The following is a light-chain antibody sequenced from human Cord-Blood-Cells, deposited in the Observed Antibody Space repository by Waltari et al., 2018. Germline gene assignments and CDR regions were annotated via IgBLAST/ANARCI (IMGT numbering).Light chain of an antibody. J-gene: IGLJ2*01. CDR1: SSDVGGYNY. CDR2: EVS. Sequence: QSALTQPPSASGSPGQSVTISCTGTSSDVGGYNYVSWYQKHPGKAPKLSVYEVSKRPAGVPDRFSGSKSGNTASLTVSVLQAEDEADYYCSSYAGSNNVVFGGGTKLTVL. V-gene: IGLV2-8*01. CDR3: SSYAGSNNVV.